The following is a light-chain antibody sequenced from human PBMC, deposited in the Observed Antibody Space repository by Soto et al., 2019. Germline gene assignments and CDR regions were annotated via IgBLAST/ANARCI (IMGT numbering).Light chain of an antibody. CDR1: SSDVGSYNY. CDR3: SSSTNINVI. CDR2: DVG. J-gene: IGLJ2*01. V-gene: IGLV2-14*01. Sequence: QSVLTQPASVSGSPGQSITISCTGTSSDVGSYNYVSWYQHHPGKAPKLIIYDVGNRPSGISNRFSGSKSGNTASLTISGLQAEDEAEYYCSSSTNINVIFGGGTKVTVL.